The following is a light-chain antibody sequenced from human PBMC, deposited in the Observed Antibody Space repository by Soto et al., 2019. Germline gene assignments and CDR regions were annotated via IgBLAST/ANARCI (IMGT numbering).Light chain of an antibody. V-gene: IGKV3-15*01. Sequence: EVVVTQSPCTLSVYPVSRATLSCRASQSVSSNFAWYQQKPGQAPRLLIYGASTRATGIPARFSGSGSGTEFTLTISSLQSEDFAVYYCQQYNNWQLTFDGGTKVDIK. CDR2: GAS. CDR3: QQYNNWQLT. CDR1: QSVSSN. J-gene: IGKJ4*01.